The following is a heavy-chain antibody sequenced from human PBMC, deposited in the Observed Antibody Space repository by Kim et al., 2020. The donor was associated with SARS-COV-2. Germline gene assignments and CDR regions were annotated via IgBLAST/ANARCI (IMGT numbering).Heavy chain of an antibody. V-gene: IGHV3-33*05. Sequence: GGSLILSCAASGFTFSSYGMHWVRQAPGKGLEWVAVISYDGSNKYYADSVKGRFTISRDNSKNTLYLQMNSLRAEDTAVYYCARGDCSGGSCYSGWYFDLWGRGTLVTVSS. J-gene: IGHJ2*01. D-gene: IGHD2-15*01. CDR1: GFTFSSYG. CDR3: ARGDCSGGSCYSGWYFDL. CDR2: ISYDGSNK.